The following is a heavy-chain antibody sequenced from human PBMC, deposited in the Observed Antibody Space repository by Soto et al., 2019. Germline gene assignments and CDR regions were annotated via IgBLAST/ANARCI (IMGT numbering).Heavy chain of an antibody. CDR2: ISYDGSNK. Sequence: QVQLVESGGGVIQPGRSLRLSCAASGFTFSNYDMHWVRQAPGKGLEWVAVISYDGSNKYYADSVRGRFTISRDNSKNTLYLQMNSLRADDKAVYYCEKAAATYYCSGGYCYNYYFDSWGQGTLVTVSS. CDR3: EKAAATYYCSGGYCYNYYFDS. D-gene: IGHD2-15*01. J-gene: IGHJ4*02. V-gene: IGHV3-30*18. CDR1: GFTFSNYD.